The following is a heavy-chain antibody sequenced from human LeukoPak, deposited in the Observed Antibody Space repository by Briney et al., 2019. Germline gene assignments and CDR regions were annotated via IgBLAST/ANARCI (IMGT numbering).Heavy chain of an antibody. CDR3: ARDRYYYDSSGYYSAFDT. CDR1: GGSFSGYY. V-gene: IGHV4-34*01. J-gene: IGHJ3*02. D-gene: IGHD3-22*01. CDR2: INHSGST. Sequence: TSETLSLTCAVYGGSFSGYYWSWIRQPPGKGLEWIGEINHSGSTNYNPSLKSRVTMSVDTSKNQFSLRLRSVTAADTAVYYCARDRYYYDSSGYYSAFDTWGQGTMVTVSS.